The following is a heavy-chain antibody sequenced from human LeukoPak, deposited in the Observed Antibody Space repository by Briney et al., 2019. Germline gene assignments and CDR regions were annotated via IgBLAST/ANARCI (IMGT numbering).Heavy chain of an antibody. J-gene: IGHJ3*02. V-gene: IGHV3-21*01. CDR1: GFTFSSYP. CDR3: ARERVTTTAFDI. Sequence: GSPRVSCAASGFTFSSYPMSWVRQAPGKGLEWVSYITTTNSHIYYGDSVKRRFTISRDNAKNSLYLQMNSLRAEDTAVYYCARERVTTTAFDIWGRGTIDPVSS. CDR2: ITTTNSHI. D-gene: IGHD5-12*01.